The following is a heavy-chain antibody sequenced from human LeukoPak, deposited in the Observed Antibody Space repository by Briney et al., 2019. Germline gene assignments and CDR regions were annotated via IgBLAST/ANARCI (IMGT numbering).Heavy chain of an antibody. V-gene: IGHV3-7*03. CDR2: IKQDGSEK. D-gene: IGHD5-18*01. J-gene: IGHJ4*02. CDR1: GFTFSSYW. Sequence: GGSLRLSCAASGFTFSSYWMSWVRQAPGKGLEWVANIKQDGSEKYYADSVKGRFTISRDNAKNSLYLQMNSLRAEDTALYYCAKGTSSGYSYGNFDYWGQGTLVTVSS. CDR3: AKGTSSGYSYGNFDY.